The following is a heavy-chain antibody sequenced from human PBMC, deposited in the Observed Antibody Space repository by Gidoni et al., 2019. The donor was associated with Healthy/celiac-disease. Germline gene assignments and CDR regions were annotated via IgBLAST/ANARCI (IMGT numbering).Heavy chain of an antibody. V-gene: IGHV5-10-1*01. CDR2: IDPSDSYT. Sequence: EVQLVQSGAEVTKPGESLRISCKGSGYRFTSYWISWVRQMPGKGLEWMGRIDPSDSYTNYSPSFQGHVTISADKSISTAYLQWSSLKASDTAMYYCARHFTYDSSGYDYEFDYWGQGTLVTVSS. CDR1: GYRFTSYW. CDR3: ARHFTYDSSGYDYEFDY. D-gene: IGHD3-22*01. J-gene: IGHJ4*02.